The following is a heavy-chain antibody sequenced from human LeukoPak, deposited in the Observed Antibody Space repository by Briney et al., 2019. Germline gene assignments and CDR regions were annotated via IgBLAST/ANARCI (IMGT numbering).Heavy chain of an antibody. CDR3: ARVASSGDYEIEYFDY. D-gene: IGHD4-17*01. J-gene: IGHJ4*02. CDR1: GFTVSSNY. Sequence: EGSLRLSCAASGFTVSSNYMSWVRQAPGKGLEWVSVIYSGGSTYYADSVKGRFTISRDNSKNTLYLQMNSLRAEDTAVYYCARVASSGDYEIEYFDYWGQGTLVTVSS. V-gene: IGHV3-53*01. CDR2: IYSGGST.